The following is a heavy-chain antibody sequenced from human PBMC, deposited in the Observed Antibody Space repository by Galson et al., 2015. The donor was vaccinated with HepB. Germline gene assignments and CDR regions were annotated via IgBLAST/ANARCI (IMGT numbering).Heavy chain of an antibody. Sequence: TLSLTCAVYGGSFSGYYWSWIRQPPGKGLEGIGEFNNSGSTNYNPSLKSRVTISVDTSKNQFSLKLSSVTAADTAVYYCARMRRGSSTSFSPGQHNHPLPNYYYYMDVWGKGTTVTVSS. CDR2: FNNSGST. CDR1: GGSFSGYY. CDR3: ARMRRGSSTSFSPGQHNHPLPNYYYYMDV. V-gene: IGHV4-34*01. D-gene: IGHD2-2*01. J-gene: IGHJ6*03.